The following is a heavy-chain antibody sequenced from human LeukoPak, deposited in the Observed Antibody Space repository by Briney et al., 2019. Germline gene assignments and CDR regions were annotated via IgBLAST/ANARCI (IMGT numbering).Heavy chain of an antibody. CDR1: GYTFTSYG. D-gene: IGHD2-15*01. Sequence: GASVKVSCKASGYTFTSYGISWVRQAPGQGLEWMGWISAYNGNTNYAQKLQGRVTMTTDTSTSTAYMELRSLRSDDTAVYYCARGVYCSGGSCYPSTYYYYYYMDVWGKGTTVTISS. CDR3: ARGVYCSGGSCYPSTYYYYYYMDV. CDR2: ISAYNGNT. V-gene: IGHV1-18*01. J-gene: IGHJ6*03.